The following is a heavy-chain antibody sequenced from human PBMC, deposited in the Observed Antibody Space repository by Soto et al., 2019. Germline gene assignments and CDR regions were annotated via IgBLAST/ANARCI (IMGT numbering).Heavy chain of an antibody. Sequence: QMQLVQSGPEVKKPGTSVKVSCKASGFTFTSSAMQWVRQARGQRLEWIGWIVVGSGNTNYAQKFQERVTITRDMSKSTAYMELSSLRSEDTAVYYCAAERGIAAAGTKDYYYDGMDVWGQGTTVTVSS. CDR3: AAERGIAAAGTKDYYYDGMDV. V-gene: IGHV1-58*02. D-gene: IGHD6-13*01. CDR2: IVVGSGNT. J-gene: IGHJ6*02. CDR1: GFTFTSSA.